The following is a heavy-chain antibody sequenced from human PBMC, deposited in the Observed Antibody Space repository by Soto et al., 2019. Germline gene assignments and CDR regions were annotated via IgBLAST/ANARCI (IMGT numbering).Heavy chain of an antibody. V-gene: IGHV1-69*13. Sequence: SVKVSCKASGGTFSSYAISWVRQAPGQVLEWMGGIIPIFGTANYAQKFQGRVTITADESTSTAYMELSSLGSEDTAVYYCAKGPMVYANNGFDPWGQGTLVTVSS. CDR3: AKGPMVYANNGFDP. D-gene: IGHD2-8*01. CDR1: GGTFSSYA. CDR2: IIPIFGTA. J-gene: IGHJ5*02.